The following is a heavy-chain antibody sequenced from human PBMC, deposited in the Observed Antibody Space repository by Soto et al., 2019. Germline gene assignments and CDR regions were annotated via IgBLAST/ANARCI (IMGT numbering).Heavy chain of an antibody. D-gene: IGHD5-18*01. Sequence: SQTLSLTCAISGDSLFSNGVAWNWIRQSPSRGLEWLGRTYYYRSRWYNDYAVSVKSRITVNPDTSKSQFSLYLNSVTPEDSAVYYCARGQYSAMDVWGQGTTVPVSS. CDR3: ARGQYSAMDV. CDR2: TYYYRSRWYN. V-gene: IGHV6-1*01. CDR1: GDSLFSNGVA. J-gene: IGHJ6*02.